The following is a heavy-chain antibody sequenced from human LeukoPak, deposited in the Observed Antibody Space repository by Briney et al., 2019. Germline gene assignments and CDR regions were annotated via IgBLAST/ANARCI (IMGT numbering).Heavy chain of an antibody. CDR3: ARGYSSSENMSYFDL. V-gene: IGHV4-61*02. CDR1: GGSISSGSYY. CDR2: IYTSGST. D-gene: IGHD6-6*01. J-gene: IGHJ2*01. Sequence: SETLSLTCTVSGGSISSGSYYWSWIRQPAGEGLEWIGRIYTSGSTNYNPSLKSRVTISVDTSKNQFSLKLSSVTAADTAVYYCARGYSSSENMSYFDLWGRGTLVTVSS.